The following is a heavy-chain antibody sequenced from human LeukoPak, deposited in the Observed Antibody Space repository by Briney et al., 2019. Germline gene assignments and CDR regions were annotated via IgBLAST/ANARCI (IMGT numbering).Heavy chain of an antibody. CDR2: MNPNSGNT. D-gene: IGHD4-17*01. CDR3: ATTVTTVFDF. CDR1: GGTFSSYA. Sequence: ASVKVSCKASGGTFSSYAISWVRQAPGQGLEWMGWMNPNSGNTGYAQKFQGRVTMTRNTSISTAYMELSSLRSEDTAVYYCATTVTTVFDFWGQGTLVTVSS. V-gene: IGHV1-8*02. J-gene: IGHJ4*02.